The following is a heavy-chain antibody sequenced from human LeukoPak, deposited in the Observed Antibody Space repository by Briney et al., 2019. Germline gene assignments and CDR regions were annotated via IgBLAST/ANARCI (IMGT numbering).Heavy chain of an antibody. J-gene: IGHJ6*03. CDR3: ARVESLLYYYYMDV. CDR2: ISAYNGNT. V-gene: IGHV1-18*01. CDR1: GYTFTSYG. Sequence: ASVKVSCKASGYTFTSYGISWVRQAPGQGLEWMGWISAYNGNTNYAQKLRGRATMTTDTSTSTAYMELRSLRSDDTAVYYCARVESLLYYYYMDVWGKGTTVTVSS. D-gene: IGHD5-24*01.